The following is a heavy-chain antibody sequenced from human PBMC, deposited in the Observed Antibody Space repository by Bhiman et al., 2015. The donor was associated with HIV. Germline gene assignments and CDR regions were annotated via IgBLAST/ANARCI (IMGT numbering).Heavy chain of an antibody. Sequence: EVQLVESGGGLVQPGGSLRLSCAASGFTFSGYWMSWVRQAPGKGLEWVAKIKQDGSEKYFVDSVKGRFTISRDNAKNSLYLQVNSLRAEDTAVYYCARDRPYNWNWGNYYYGMDVWGQGTTVIVSS. CDR1: GFTFSGYW. CDR3: ARDRPYNWNWGNYYYGMDV. V-gene: IGHV3-7*01. J-gene: IGHJ6*02. D-gene: IGHD1-7*01. CDR2: IKQDGSEK.